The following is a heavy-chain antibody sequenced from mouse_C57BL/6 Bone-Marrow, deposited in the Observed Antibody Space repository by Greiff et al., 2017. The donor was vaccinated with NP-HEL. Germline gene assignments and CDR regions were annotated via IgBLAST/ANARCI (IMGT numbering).Heavy chain of an antibody. V-gene: IGHV1-54*01. CDR2: INPGSGGT. Sequence: QVQLQQSGAELVRPGTSVKVSCKASGYAFTNYLIEWVKQRPGQGLEWIGVINPGSGGTNYNEKFKGKATLTADKSSSTAYIQLSSLTSEDSAVYFCARIGGGYHWYFDVWGTGTTVTVSS. CDR1: GYAFTNYL. D-gene: IGHD2-2*01. J-gene: IGHJ1*03. CDR3: ARIGGGYHWYFDV.